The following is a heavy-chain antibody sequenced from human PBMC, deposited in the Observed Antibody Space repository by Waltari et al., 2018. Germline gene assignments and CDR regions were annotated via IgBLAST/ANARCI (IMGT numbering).Heavy chain of an antibody. CDR2: IIPIFGTA. CDR1: GGPFSTYA. J-gene: IGHJ4*02. V-gene: IGHV1-69*01. Sequence: QVQLVQSGAEVKKPGSSVKVSCKASGGPFSTYAISRVRQPPGQGLEWMGGIIPIFGTANYAQKFQGRVTITADESTSTAYMELSSLRSEDTAVYYCAFTREGAGTGVVDDYWGQGTLVTVSS. CDR3: AFTREGAGTGVVDDY. D-gene: IGHD2-8*02.